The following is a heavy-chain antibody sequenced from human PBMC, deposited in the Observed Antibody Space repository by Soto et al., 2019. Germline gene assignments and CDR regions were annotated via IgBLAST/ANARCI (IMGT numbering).Heavy chain of an antibody. CDR1: GFTFSSYA. Sequence: GGSLRLSCAASGFTFSSYAMSWVRQAPGKGLEWVSAISGSGGSTYYADSVKGRFTISRDNSKNTLYLQMNSLRAEDAAVYYCAKPTVAGGTYYFDYWGQGTLVTVSS. J-gene: IGHJ4*02. CDR2: ISGSGGST. D-gene: IGHD6-19*01. V-gene: IGHV3-23*01. CDR3: AKPTVAGGTYYFDY.